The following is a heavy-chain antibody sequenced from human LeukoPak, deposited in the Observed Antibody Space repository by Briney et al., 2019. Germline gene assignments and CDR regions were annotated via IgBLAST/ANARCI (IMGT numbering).Heavy chain of an antibody. CDR3: AKGYSGGSYSD. Sequence: GGSLRLSCAASGFTFSSYGMHWVRQAPGKGLEWVAFIRFDEGNQYYADSVKGRFPISRDNSKNTLYLQMNSLRVEDTAVYYCAKGYSGGSYSDWGQGTLVTVSS. CDR1: GFTFSSYG. CDR2: IRFDEGNQ. D-gene: IGHD1-26*01. J-gene: IGHJ4*02. V-gene: IGHV3-30*02.